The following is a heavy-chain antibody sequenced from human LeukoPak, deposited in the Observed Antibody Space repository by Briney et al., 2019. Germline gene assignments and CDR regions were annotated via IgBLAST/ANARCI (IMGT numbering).Heavy chain of an antibody. D-gene: IGHD3-10*01. CDR2: IIPILGIA. CDR1: GGTFSSYA. J-gene: IGHJ6*02. CDR3: ARAVWFGDLSYGMDV. Sequence: ASVKVSCKASGGTFSSYAISWVRQAPGQGLEWMGRIIPILGIANYAQKFQGRVTITADKSTSTAYMELSSLRSEDTAVYYCARAVWFGDLSYGMDVWGQGTTVTVSS. V-gene: IGHV1-69*04.